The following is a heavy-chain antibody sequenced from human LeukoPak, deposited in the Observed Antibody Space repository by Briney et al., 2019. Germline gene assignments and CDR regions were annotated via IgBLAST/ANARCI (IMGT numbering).Heavy chain of an antibody. CDR3: AGERGEEYSSGWYKAIFFYN. V-gene: IGHV4-59*12. J-gene: IGHJ4*02. D-gene: IGHD6-19*01. CDR1: GGSISSYY. CDR2: VDDSGGT. Sequence: TETLSLTCTVSGGSISSYYGSWVRQPAGKGREWVATVDDSGGTYYNPSLESRVAISADMSKIQISLQLTSVTGADTAVYYCAGERGEEYSSGWYKAIFFYNWGPGIRVTVSS.